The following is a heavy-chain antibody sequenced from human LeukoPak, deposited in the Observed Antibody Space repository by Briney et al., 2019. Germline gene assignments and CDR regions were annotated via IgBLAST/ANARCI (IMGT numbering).Heavy chain of an antibody. CDR1: GGSISSYY. V-gene: IGHV4-34*01. D-gene: IGHD5-12*01. Sequence: PSETLSLTCTVSGGSISSYYWSWIRQPPGKGLEWTGEITHSGSTNYNPSLKSRVTISVDTSKNQFSLKLSSVTAADTAVYYCSRSLFSYSGFFDYWGQGTLVTVSS. CDR3: SRSLFSYSGFFDY. CDR2: ITHSGST. J-gene: IGHJ4*02.